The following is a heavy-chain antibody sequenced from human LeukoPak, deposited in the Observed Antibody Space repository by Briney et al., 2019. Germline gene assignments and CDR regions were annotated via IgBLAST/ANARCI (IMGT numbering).Heavy chain of an antibody. CDR1: GFTFSSSE. D-gene: IGHD3-9*01. CDR3: ARGAYDILTGGVNYYYYGMDV. CDR2: ISTSGGTI. Sequence: GGSLRLSCAASGFTFSSSEMHWVRQAPGKGLEWLSYISTSGGTIYSADSVRGRFTISRDNAKNSLYLQLNTLRVEDTAVYYCARGAYDILTGGVNYYYYGMDVWGQGTTVTVSS. V-gene: IGHV3-48*03. J-gene: IGHJ6*02.